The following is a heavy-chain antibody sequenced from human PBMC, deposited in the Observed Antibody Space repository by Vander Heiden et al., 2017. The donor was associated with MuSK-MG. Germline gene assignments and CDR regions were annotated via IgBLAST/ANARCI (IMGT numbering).Heavy chain of an antibody. CDR3: ARPMKRDDWNLGRHTNWFDS. CDR1: GDSNW. CDR2: IYHSVNI. D-gene: IGHD1-7*01. J-gene: IGHJ5*01. V-gene: IGHV4-4*02. Sequence: QVQLQESGPGLVKPSGTLSLTCNVSGDSNWWSWVRQSPGKGLEWIGEIYHSVNINYNPSLKSRVTISLDISKNQFSLKMTSVTAADTALYYCARPMKRDDWNLGRHTNWFDSWGPGTLVTVSS.